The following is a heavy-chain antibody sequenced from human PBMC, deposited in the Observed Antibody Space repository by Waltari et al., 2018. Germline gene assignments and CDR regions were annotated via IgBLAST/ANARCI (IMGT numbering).Heavy chain of an antibody. CDR3: VRVTGFYDFWSGYTLDGLDV. V-gene: IGHV3-7*01. D-gene: IGHD3-3*01. Sequence: EVQLVESGGGLVQPGGSLRLSCAVSGFSFSTYCMSWVRQAPGKGLEWVANIKQDGSEKYYVDSVKGRFTISRDNAKNSLYLQMNSLRVEDTAVYFCVRVTGFYDFWSGYTLDGLDVWGQGTTVTVSS. CDR2: IKQDGSEK. J-gene: IGHJ6*02. CDR1: GFSFSTYC.